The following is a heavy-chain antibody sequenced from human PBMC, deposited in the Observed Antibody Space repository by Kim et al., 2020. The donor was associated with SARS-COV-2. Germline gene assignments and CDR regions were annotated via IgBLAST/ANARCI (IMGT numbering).Heavy chain of an antibody. J-gene: IGHJ4*02. CDR1: GFTFGDYA. CDR2: IGSKAYGGTT. D-gene: IGHD3-10*01. V-gene: IGHV3-49*03. Sequence: GGSLRLSCTASGFTFGDYAMSWFRQAPGKGLEWVGSIGSKAYGGTTEYAASVKGRFTISRDDSKSIAYLQMNSLKTEDTAVYYCTTSVGGYYGSGSYFDYWGQGTLVTVSS. CDR3: TTSVGGYYGSGSYFDY.